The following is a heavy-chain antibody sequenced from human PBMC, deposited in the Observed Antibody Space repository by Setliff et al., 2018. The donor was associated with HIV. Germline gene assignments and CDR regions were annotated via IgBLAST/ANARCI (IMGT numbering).Heavy chain of an antibody. CDR2: VYHSGST. V-gene: IGHV4-38-2*02. CDR3: AREDTTGYYSLSAFDI. Sequence: SETLSLTCTVSGYSVNSDYLWCWIRQPPGKGLEWIGSVYHSGSTDYNPSLKGRVTTSIDTTKNQFSLNLSSVTAADTAVYYCAREDTTGYYSLSAFDIWGQGTLVTVSS. D-gene: IGHD3-22*01. J-gene: IGHJ3*02. CDR1: GYSVNSDYL.